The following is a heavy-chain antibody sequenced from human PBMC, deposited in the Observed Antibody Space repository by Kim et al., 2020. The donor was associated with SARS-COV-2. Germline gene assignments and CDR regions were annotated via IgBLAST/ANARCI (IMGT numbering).Heavy chain of an antibody. D-gene: IGHD2-15*01. Sequence: DSVKGRFTISRDNAKNSLYLQMNSLRAEDTAVYYCARDLLYCSGGSCYGYWGQGTLVTVSS. J-gene: IGHJ4*02. CDR3: ARDLLYCSGGSCYGY. V-gene: IGHV3-21*01.